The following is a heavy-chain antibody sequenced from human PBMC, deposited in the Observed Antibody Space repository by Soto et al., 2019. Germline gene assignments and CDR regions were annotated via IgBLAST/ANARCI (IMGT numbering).Heavy chain of an antibody. V-gene: IGHV3-23*01. CDR2: ISGSGGST. CDR1: GFTFSSYA. D-gene: IGHD6-13*01. CDR3: ARFWFGSSWHLLFAF. Sequence: GGSLRLSCAASGFTFSSYAMSWVRQAPGKGLEWVSVISGSGGSTYYADSVKGRFTISRDNSKNTLYLQMNSLRAEDTAVYYCARFWFGSSWHLLFAFCGQGTLVIVSS. J-gene: IGHJ1*01.